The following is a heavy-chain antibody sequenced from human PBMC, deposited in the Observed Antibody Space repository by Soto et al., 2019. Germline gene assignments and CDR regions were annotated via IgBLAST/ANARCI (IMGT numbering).Heavy chain of an antibody. CDR3: ARDGSRTDSSGYFDY. CDR1: GFTFSSYG. V-gene: IGHV3-33*01. CDR2: IWYDGSNK. J-gene: IGHJ4*02. D-gene: IGHD3-22*01. Sequence: GGCLRLSCAASGFTFSSYGMHWVRQAPGKGLEWVAVIWYDGSNKYYADSVKGRFTISRDNSKNTLYLQMNSLRAEDTAVYYCARDGSRTDSSGYFDYWGQGTLVTVSS.